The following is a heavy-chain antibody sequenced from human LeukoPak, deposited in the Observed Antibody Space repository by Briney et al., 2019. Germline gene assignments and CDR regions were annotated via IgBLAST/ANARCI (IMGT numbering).Heavy chain of an antibody. J-gene: IGHJ5*02. CDR1: GGSFSGYY. CDR3: ARNYDDILTGYSIPHNWVDP. CDR2: INHSGST. Sequence: KPSETLSLTCAVYGGSFSGYYWSWIRQPPGKGLEWIGEINHSGSTNYNPSLKSRVTISVDTSKNQFSLKLSSVTAADTAVYYCARNYDDILTGYSIPHNWVDPWGQGTLVTVSS. V-gene: IGHV4-34*01. D-gene: IGHD3-9*01.